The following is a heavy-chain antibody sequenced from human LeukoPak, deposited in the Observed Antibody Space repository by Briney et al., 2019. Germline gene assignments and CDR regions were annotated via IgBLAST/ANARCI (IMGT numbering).Heavy chain of an antibody. Sequence: GGSLRLSCAASGFTFSSYSMNWVRLAPGKGLEWVSYISSGGSTIYYADSVKGRFTISRDNAKNSLYLQMNSLRAEDTAVYYCARDDNTGRGYSYEYWGQGTLVTVSS. J-gene: IGHJ4*02. V-gene: IGHV3-48*01. CDR2: ISSGGSTI. CDR3: ARDDNTGRGYSYEY. CDR1: GFTFSSYS. D-gene: IGHD5-18*01.